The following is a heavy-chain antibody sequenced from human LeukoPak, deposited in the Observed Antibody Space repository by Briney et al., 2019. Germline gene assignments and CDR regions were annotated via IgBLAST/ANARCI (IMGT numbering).Heavy chain of an antibody. CDR3: ARGAYYDSSGPIDY. V-gene: IGHV3-30*02. CDR2: IRYDGSNK. J-gene: IGHJ4*02. Sequence: PGGSLRLSCAASGFTFTSYGMHWVRQAPGKGLEWVAIIRYDGSNKYYADSVKGRFTISRDNSKKTLYLQMNSLRAGDTAVYYCARGAYYDSSGPIDYWGQGTLVTVSS. CDR1: GFTFTSYG. D-gene: IGHD3-22*01.